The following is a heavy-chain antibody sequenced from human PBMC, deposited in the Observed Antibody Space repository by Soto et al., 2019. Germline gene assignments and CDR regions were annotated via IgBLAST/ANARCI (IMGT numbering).Heavy chain of an antibody. D-gene: IGHD3-22*01. CDR1: GYTFTDYY. CDR3: ARHYDTPH. V-gene: IGHV1-2*06. Sequence: QVQLVQSGAEVKKPGASVRVSCKASGYTFTDYYIYWVRQAPGQGLEWMGRINPNSGATDHAQKCQGRVTMSRDTSISTAYMDLSSLRSDDTAVYYWARHYDTPHWGQGTLVTVSS. CDR2: INPNSGAT. J-gene: IGHJ4*02.